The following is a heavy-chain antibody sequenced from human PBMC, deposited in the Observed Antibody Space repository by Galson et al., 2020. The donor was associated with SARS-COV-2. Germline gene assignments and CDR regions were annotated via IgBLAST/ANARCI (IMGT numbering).Heavy chain of an antibody. CDR2: IWYDGSNK. CDR1: GFTFSSYG. D-gene: IGHD6-19*01. J-gene: IGHJ4*02. CDR3: ASLEAVPAPMGY. Sequence: QLGESLKISCAASGFTFSSYGMHWVRQAPGKGLEWVAVIWYDGSNKYYADSVKGRFTISRDNSKNTLYLQMNSLRAEDTAVYYCASLEAVPAPMGYWGQGTLVTVSS. V-gene: IGHV3-33*01.